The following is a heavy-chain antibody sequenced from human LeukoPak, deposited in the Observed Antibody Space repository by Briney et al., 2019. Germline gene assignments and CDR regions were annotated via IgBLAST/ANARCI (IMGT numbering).Heavy chain of an antibody. CDR3: ATAQEKYSSGPNWFDP. V-gene: IGHV1-24*01. J-gene: IGHJ5*02. CDR2: FDPEDGET. Sequence: PTASVTVSCKVSGYTLTELSMHWVRQAPGKGLEWMGGFDPEDGETIYAQKFQGRVTMTEDTSTDTAYMELSSLRSEDTAVYYCATAQEKYSSGPNWFDPWGQGTLVTVSS. CDR1: GYTLTELS. D-gene: IGHD6-19*01.